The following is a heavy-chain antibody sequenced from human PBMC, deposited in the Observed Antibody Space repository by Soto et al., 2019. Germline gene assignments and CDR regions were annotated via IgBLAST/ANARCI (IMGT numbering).Heavy chain of an antibody. CDR3: ARDGIVVVPAAIVGYYYYYGMDV. CDR1: GYTFTSCG. V-gene: IGHV1-18*01. D-gene: IGHD2-2*01. CDR2: ISAYNGNT. J-gene: IGHJ6*02. Sequence: ASGKVSCKASGYTFTSCGISWVRQAPGQGLEWMGWISAYNGNTNYAQKLQGRVTMTTDTSTSTAYMELRSLRSDDTAVYYCARDGIVVVPAAIVGYYYYYGMDVWGQGTTVTVSS.